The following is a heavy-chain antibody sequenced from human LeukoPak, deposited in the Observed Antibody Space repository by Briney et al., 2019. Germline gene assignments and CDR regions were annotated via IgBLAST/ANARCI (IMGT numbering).Heavy chain of an antibody. Sequence: PSETLSLTCAVYGGSFSGYYWSWIRQPPGKGLEWIGEINHSGSTNYNPSLKSRVTISVDTSKNQFSLKLSSVTAADTAVYYCARASLAAATPDYWGQGTLVTVSS. J-gene: IGHJ4*02. CDR2: INHSGST. CDR3: ARASLAAATPDY. D-gene: IGHD2-15*01. CDR1: GGSFSGYY. V-gene: IGHV4-34*01.